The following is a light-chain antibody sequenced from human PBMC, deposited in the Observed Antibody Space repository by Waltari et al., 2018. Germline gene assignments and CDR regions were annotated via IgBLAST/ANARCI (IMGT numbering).Light chain of an antibody. Sequence: QSALTQPASVSGSPGQSITISCSGLGSAAGSSESVSWHQHHPDKAPQVIYYDVTHRPSGVSDRFSASKSANAASLTISRLQPDDEADYYCSSQTLDGLVLFGGGTRLTVL. CDR2: DVT. CDR3: SSQTLDGLVL. J-gene: IGLJ2*01. CDR1: GSAAGSSES. V-gene: IGLV2-14*03.